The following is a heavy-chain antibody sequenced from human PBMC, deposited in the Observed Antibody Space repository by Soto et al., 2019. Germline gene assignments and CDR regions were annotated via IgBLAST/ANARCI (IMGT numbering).Heavy chain of an antibody. CDR2: ISGSGGST. Sequence: EVPLLESGGGLVQPGGSLRLSCAASGFTFSSYAMSWVRQAPGKGLEWVSAISGSGGSTYYADSVKGRFTISRDNSKNTLYLQMNSLRAEDTAVYYCAKSPGSSSWYGWYFDLWGRGTLVTVSS. J-gene: IGHJ2*01. D-gene: IGHD6-13*01. CDR3: AKSPGSSSWYGWYFDL. CDR1: GFTFSSYA. V-gene: IGHV3-23*01.